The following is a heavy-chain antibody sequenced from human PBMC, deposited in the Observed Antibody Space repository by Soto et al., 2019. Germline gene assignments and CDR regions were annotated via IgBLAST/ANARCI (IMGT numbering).Heavy chain of an antibody. CDR2: TSSDGSKE. D-gene: IGHD6-19*01. CDR3: ARAEYTSGWYFMGIDY. Sequence: QVQLVESGGGVVQPGKSLRLSCAASGFTLSYFAMHWVRQAPGKGLEWVAVTSSDGSKEYYADSVQGRFTISRDNSKNTLYLQTNSLRADDTAVFYCARAEYTSGWYFMGIDYWGQGTLVTVSS. J-gene: IGHJ4*02. CDR1: GFTLSYFA. V-gene: IGHV3-30*04.